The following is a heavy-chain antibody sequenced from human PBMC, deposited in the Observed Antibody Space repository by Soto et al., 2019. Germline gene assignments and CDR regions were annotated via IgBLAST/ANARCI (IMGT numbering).Heavy chain of an antibody. D-gene: IGHD6-6*01. Sequence: PGGSLRLSCAASGFTFSSYAMNWVRQAPGKGLEWVSAISSGGGSPYYAESVKGRFTISRDNSKNTLYMQMNDLRAEDTAVYFCAKGDGRIVPRHFDYWGQGTLVTAPQ. CDR2: ISSGGGSP. J-gene: IGHJ4*02. CDR3: AKGDGRIVPRHFDY. CDR1: GFTFSSYA. V-gene: IGHV3-23*01.